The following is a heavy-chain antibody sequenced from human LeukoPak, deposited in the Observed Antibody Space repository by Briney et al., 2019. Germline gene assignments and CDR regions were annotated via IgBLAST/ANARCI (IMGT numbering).Heavy chain of an antibody. CDR3: AREGDPPGFYYYHHLDV. J-gene: IGHJ6*03. D-gene: IGHD3-16*01. CDR1: GFDFSIYA. Sequence: NPGGSLGLSCAASGFDFSIYAIDWVRQAPGRGLEWVSSISSGSSFQNYADSVKGRFTISRDNAKNSVYLQMNRLRAEDTAVYFCAREGDPPGFYYYHHLDVWGKGTTVTVSS. CDR2: ISSGSSFQ. V-gene: IGHV3-21*01.